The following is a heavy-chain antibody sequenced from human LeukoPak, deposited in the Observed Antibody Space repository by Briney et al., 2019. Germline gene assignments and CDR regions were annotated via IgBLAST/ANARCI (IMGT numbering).Heavy chain of an antibody. CDR1: GYSISSGYY. CDR3: ARLGGVAVAGTFDY. Sequence: SETLSLTCAVSGYSISSGYYWGWIRQPPGKGLEWIGSIYHSGSTYYNPSLKRRVTISVDTSKNQFSLKLSSVTAADTAVYYCARLGGVAVAGTFDYWGQGTLVTVSS. V-gene: IGHV4-38-2*01. CDR2: IYHSGST. J-gene: IGHJ4*02. D-gene: IGHD6-19*01.